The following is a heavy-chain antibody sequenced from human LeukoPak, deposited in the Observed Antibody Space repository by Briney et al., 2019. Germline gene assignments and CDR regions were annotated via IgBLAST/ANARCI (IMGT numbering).Heavy chain of an antibody. Sequence: GGSLRLSCAASGFHFSHAWMSWVRQAPGKGLEWVGRIKSKTDGGTTDYAAPVKGRFTISRDDSKNTLYLQMNSLKTEDTAVYYCSPYYYSRSRVSIDYWGQGTLVTVSS. D-gene: IGHD3-22*01. J-gene: IGHJ4*02. CDR3: SPYYYSRSRVSIDY. V-gene: IGHV3-15*01. CDR1: GFHFSHAW. CDR2: IKSKTDGGTT.